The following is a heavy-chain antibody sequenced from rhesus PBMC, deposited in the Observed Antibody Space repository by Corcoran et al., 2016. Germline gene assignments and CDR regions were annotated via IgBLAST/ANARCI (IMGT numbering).Heavy chain of an antibody. J-gene: IGHJ4*01. Sequence: EVQLVESGGGLATPGGSLRLSCAASGLTFSTFWVHWVRQAPGKGLECISGINNAGSNTYYADSVKGRVTISRENAKNTVYLQMDGLRPEDTAGYYCAGIFDYWGQGVLVTVSS. V-gene: IGHV3-14*01. CDR1: GLTFSTFW. CDR3: AGIFDY. CDR2: INNAGSNT.